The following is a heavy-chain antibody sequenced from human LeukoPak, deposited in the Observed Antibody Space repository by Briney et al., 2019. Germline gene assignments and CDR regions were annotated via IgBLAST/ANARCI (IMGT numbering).Heavy chain of an antibody. Sequence: PGGSLRLSCAASGFTFSNAWMGWVRQAPGKGLEWVGRIKSKTDGGTTDYAAPVKGRFTISRDDSKNTLYLQMNSLKTEDTAVYYCCKDVRGKNFFENWGQGTLVAVSS. CDR3: CKDVRGKNFFEN. CDR1: GFTFSNAW. CDR2: IKSKTDGGTT. V-gene: IGHV3-15*01. J-gene: IGHJ4*02. D-gene: IGHD6-6*01.